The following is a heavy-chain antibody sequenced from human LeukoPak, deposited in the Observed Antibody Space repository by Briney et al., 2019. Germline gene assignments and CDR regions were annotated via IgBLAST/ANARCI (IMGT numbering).Heavy chain of an antibody. J-gene: IGHJ6*02. CDR2: IYHSGST. Sequence: PSETLSLTCAVPGGSISSSNWWSWVRQPPGKGLEWIGEIYHSGSTNYNPSLKSRVTISVDKSKNQFSLKLSSVTAADTAVYYCARRGQGVYYYGMDVWGQGTTVTVSS. V-gene: IGHV4-4*02. CDR3: ARRGQGVYYYGMDV. CDR1: GGSISSSNW. D-gene: IGHD2-15*01.